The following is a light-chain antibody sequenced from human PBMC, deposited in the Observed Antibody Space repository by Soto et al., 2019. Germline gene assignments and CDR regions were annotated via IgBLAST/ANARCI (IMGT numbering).Light chain of an antibody. V-gene: IGKV1-12*01. CDR1: QDISRW. CDR2: SAS. J-gene: IGKJ4*01. CDR3: QQASCCAIT. Sequence: DIQMTPSPSAVSASVGDRVTITCRTSQDISRWLALYQQKPGRAPKLLIYSASSLLSGVTSRFSVSGSFTDFTLTISNLQPEYVANYYGQQASCCAITFGGGT.